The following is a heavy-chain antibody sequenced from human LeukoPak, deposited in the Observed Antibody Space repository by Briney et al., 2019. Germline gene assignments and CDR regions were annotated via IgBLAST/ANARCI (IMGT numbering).Heavy chain of an antibody. D-gene: IGHD1-26*01. Sequence: GGSLRLSCAASGFTVNSNSMSWVRQAPGKGLEWVSVISSGGTTYYADSVKGRFTISSDNSKNTLYLQMDSLSAEDTAGYYCARGGDIVGATRSVFDIGGQGTMVTVPS. V-gene: IGHV3-53*01. J-gene: IGHJ3*02. CDR3: ARGGDIVGATRSVFDI. CDR1: GFTVNSNS. CDR2: ISSGGTT.